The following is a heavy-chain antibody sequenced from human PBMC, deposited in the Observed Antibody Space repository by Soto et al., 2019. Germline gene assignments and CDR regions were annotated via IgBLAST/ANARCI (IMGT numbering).Heavy chain of an antibody. Sequence: GGSLRLSCAASGFTFEDYAMHWVRQAPGKGLEWVSGISWNSGSIGYADSVKGRFTISRDNAKNSLYLQMNSLRAEDTALYYCARGSSTGTEYYYYGMDVWGQGTTVTVSS. CDR3: ARGSSTGTEYYYYGMDV. J-gene: IGHJ6*02. V-gene: IGHV3-9*01. CDR1: GFTFEDYA. D-gene: IGHD2-2*01. CDR2: ISWNSGSI.